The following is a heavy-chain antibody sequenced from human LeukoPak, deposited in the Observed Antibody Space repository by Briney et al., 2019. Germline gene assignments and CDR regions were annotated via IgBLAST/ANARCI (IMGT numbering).Heavy chain of an antibody. V-gene: IGHV3-30*02. CDR1: GFTFSSYV. CDR3: AKEGGSNNYYYYYMDV. J-gene: IGHJ6*03. D-gene: IGHD1-26*01. CDR2: IRYDGSNK. Sequence: GGSLRLSCAASGFTFSSYVMHWVRQAPGKGLEWVAFIRYDGSNKYYADSVKGRFTISRDNSRNTLYLQMNSLRAEDTAVYYCAKEGGSNNYYYYYMDVWGRGTTDTVSS.